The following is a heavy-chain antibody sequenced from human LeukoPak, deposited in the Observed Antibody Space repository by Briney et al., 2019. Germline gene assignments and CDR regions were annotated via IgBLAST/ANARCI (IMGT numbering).Heavy chain of an antibody. Sequence: SETLSLTCTVSGGSISGYYWSWIRQPPGKGLEWIGYIYYSGSTNYNPSLKSRVTISVDTSENQFSLKLSSVTAADTAVYYCARAPYYYGSGNNGMDVWGKGTTVTVSS. CDR2: IYYSGST. CDR1: GGSISGYY. V-gene: IGHV4-59*01. D-gene: IGHD3-10*01. CDR3: ARAPYYYGSGNNGMDV. J-gene: IGHJ6*04.